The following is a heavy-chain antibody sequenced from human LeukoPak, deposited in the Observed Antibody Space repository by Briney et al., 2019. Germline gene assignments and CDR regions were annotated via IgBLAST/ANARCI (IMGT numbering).Heavy chain of an antibody. Sequence: GGSLRLSCAASGFTFSTYAMSWVRQAPGKGLEWVSSISADGAGRYYADSVKGRFIISRDNSRNTLYMQMISLRAEDTAVYYCAREGDNYYYYYYMDVWGKGTTVTVSS. CDR2: ISADGAGR. CDR1: GFTFSTYA. CDR3: AREGDNYYYYYYMDV. V-gene: IGHV3-23*01. J-gene: IGHJ6*03.